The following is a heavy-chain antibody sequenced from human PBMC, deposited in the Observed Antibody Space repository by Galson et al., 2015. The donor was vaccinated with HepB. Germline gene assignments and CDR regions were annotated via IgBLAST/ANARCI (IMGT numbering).Heavy chain of an antibody. CDR2: IYYSGST. D-gene: IGHD2-2*01. CDR3: ARDHRDHCSSTSCYGAAFDP. J-gene: IGHJ5*02. Sequence: ETLSLTCTVSGGSISSSSYYWGWIRQPPGKGLEWIGSIYYSGSTYYNPSLKSRVTISVDTSKNQFSLKLSSVTAADTAVYYCARDHRDHCSSTSCYGAAFDPWGQGTLVTVSS. V-gene: IGHV4-39*07. CDR1: GGSISSSSYY.